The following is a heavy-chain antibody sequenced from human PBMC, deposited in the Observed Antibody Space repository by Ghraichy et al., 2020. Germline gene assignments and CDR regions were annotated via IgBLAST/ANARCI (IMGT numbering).Heavy chain of an antibody. CDR1: GGTFSSYG. CDR3: VYCSGGSCYSSDPFDI. V-gene: IGHV1-69*05. Sequence: SVKVSCKASGGTFSSYGINWVRQAPGQGLEWMGGIIPIFGTANYAQKFQGRVTITTDESTRTAYMEMSSLRSEDRAVYYCVYCSGGSCYSSDPFDIWGQGTMVTVSS. CDR2: IIPIFGTA. D-gene: IGHD2-15*01. J-gene: IGHJ3*02.